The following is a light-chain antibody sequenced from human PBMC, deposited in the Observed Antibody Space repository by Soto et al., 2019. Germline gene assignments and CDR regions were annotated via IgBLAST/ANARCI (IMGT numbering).Light chain of an antibody. V-gene: IGKV3-15*01. CDR3: QQHDNWPRT. CDR1: QSVDTN. Sequence: EIVMTQSPVTLSVSPGERATLSCRASQSVDTNVAWYQQKPGQAPRLLISGASTRATAIPARFSGSGSGTEFTLTISTLQSEDFAVYYCQQHDNWPRTFGQGTKLEIK. J-gene: IGKJ2*02. CDR2: GAS.